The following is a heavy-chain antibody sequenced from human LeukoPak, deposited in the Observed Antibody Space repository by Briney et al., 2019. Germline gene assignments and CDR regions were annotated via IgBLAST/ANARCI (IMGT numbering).Heavy chain of an antibody. CDR1: GFTFSSYS. J-gene: IGHJ4*02. Sequence: GGSLRLSCAASGFTFSSYSMTWVRKAPGKGLEWVSSISSIRSYIYYADSVKGRFTISRDSAKNSLYLQMNSLRAEDTAVYYCASAPLAYCGGDCYSDSEFDYWGQGTLVTVSS. D-gene: IGHD2-21*02. V-gene: IGHV3-21*01. CDR2: ISSIRSYI. CDR3: ASAPLAYCGGDCYSDSEFDY.